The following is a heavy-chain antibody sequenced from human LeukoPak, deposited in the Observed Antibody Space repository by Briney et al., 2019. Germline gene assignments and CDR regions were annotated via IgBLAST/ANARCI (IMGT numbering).Heavy chain of an antibody. CDR2: INHSGST. Sequence: SQTLSLTCAVSGGSISSGGYSWSWIRQPPGKGLEWIGEINHSGSTNYNPSLKSRVTISVDTSKNQFSLKLSSVTAADTAVYYCARTKYGDLPLGYWGQGTLVTVSS. V-gene: IGHV4-30-2*01. J-gene: IGHJ4*02. CDR1: GGSISSGGYS. D-gene: IGHD4-17*01. CDR3: ARTKYGDLPLGY.